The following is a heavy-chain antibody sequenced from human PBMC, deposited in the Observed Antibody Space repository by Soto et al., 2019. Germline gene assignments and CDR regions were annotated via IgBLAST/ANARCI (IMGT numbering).Heavy chain of an antibody. CDR1: GFTFSSYA. J-gene: IGHJ4*02. CDR2: VSIGGST. CDR3: AKRRGAGGHFDY. D-gene: IGHD2-15*01. Sequence: GGSLRLSCAASGFTFSSYAMGWVRQGPGKGLEWVAVVSIGGSTHYADSVRGRFTISRDNSKNTLSLQMNNLTAEDTAVYFCAKRRGAGGHFDYWGQGALVTVSS. V-gene: IGHV3-23*01.